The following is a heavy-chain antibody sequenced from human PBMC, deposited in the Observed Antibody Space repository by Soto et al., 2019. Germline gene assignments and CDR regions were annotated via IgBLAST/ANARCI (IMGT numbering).Heavy chain of an antibody. CDR1: GFPLRSYF. D-gene: IGHD1-26*01. CDR2: INASGGST. CDR3: ARDLRVGTTHYYYYGLDV. V-gene: IGHV3-23*01. J-gene: IGHJ6*02. Sequence: GGSLRLTCAASGFPLRSYFMSWVRQAPGKGLEWVSGINASGGSTYYAYSVKGRFTISRDNSKNTLYLQLNSLRAEDTAVYFCARDLRVGTTHYYYYGLDVWGQGTTVTVSS.